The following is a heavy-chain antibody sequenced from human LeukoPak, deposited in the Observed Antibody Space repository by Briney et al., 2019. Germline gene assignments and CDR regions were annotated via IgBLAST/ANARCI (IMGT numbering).Heavy chain of an antibody. V-gene: IGHV3-21*01. Sequence: NPGGSLRLSCAASGFTFSGYSMNWVRQAPGKGLEWVSSISSSSSYIYYADSVKGRFTISRDNAKNSLYLQMNSLRAEDTAVYYCARDIVVVPAANPFDYWGQGTLVTVSS. CDR3: ARDIVVVPAANPFDY. D-gene: IGHD2-2*01. CDR1: GFTFSGYS. J-gene: IGHJ4*02. CDR2: ISSSSSYI.